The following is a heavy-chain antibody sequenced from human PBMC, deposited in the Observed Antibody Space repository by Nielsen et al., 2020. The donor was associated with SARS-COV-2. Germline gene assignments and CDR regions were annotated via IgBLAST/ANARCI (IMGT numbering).Heavy chain of an antibody. D-gene: IGHD2-15*01. CDR1: GFTFSDYS. CDR2: ISGDSNYI. Sequence: GEFLKISCTGSGFTFSDYSMNWVRQAPGKGLEWVASISGDSNYIFYSELVKGRFTMSRDNGKNSLYLQMNTLRSEDTALYYCTRGFYSQSDCWGQGTLVTVSS. CDR3: TRGFYSQSDC. V-gene: IGHV3-21*01. J-gene: IGHJ4*02.